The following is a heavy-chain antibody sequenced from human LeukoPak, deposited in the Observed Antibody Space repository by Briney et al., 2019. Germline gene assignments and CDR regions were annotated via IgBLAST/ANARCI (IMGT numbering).Heavy chain of an antibody. CDR2: INQDGSVK. D-gene: IGHD6-19*01. Sequence: PGGSLRLSCAASGFTFSNYWMNWGRQAPGKGLEGVANINQDGSVKHYVDSVKGRFTISRDNAKNSLYLQMNSLRAEDTAVYYCARDPGSSGWFEYWGQGTLVTVSS. J-gene: IGHJ4*02. CDR3: ARDPGSSGWFEY. V-gene: IGHV3-7*03. CDR1: GFTFSNYW.